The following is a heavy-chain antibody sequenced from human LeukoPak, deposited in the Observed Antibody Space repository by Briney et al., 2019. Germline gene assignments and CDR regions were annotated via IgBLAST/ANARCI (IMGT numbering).Heavy chain of an antibody. CDR2: IDPSDSYT. D-gene: IGHD5-12*01. CDR1: GYSFNNYW. V-gene: IGHV5-10-1*01. CDR3: AIGYSGYDPNFDF. J-gene: IGHJ4*02. Sequence: GESLKISRKGSGYSFNNYWITWVRQMPGKGLEWMGRIDPSDSYTNYSPSFQGHVTISSDRSISTAYLQWSSLKASDTAMYYCAIGYSGYDPNFDFWGRGTLVTVSS.